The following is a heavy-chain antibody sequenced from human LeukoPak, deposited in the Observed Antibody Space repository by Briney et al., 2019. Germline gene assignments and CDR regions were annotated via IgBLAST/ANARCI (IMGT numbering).Heavy chain of an antibody. V-gene: IGHV3-21*04. CDR3: ARWGQQWLVEGDY. CDR2: ISSSSSYI. Sequence: GGSLRLSCAASGFTFSSYYMNWVRQAPGKGLEWVSSISSSSSYIYYADSVKGRFTISRDDAENSLYLQMNSLRAEDTAVYYCARWGQQWLVEGDYWGQGTLVTVSS. J-gene: IGHJ4*02. CDR1: GFTFSSYY. D-gene: IGHD6-19*01.